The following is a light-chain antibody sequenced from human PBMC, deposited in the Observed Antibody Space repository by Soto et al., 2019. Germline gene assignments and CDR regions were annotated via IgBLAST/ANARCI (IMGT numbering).Light chain of an antibody. V-gene: IGKV3-20*01. Sequence: EIVLMQSPGTLSLSPGERGTPSCRASQSVASSLAWYQQKPGQAPRLLIYDASNRATGIPDRFSGSGSGTDFTLTLSRLEPEDFAVYYCQKYVNSPLTFGGGTKVEIK. CDR3: QKYVNSPLT. CDR2: DAS. CDR1: QSVASS. J-gene: IGKJ4*01.